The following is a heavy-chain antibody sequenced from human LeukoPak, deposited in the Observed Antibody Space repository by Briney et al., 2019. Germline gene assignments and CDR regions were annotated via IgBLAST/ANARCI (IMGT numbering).Heavy chain of an antibody. D-gene: IGHD5-24*01. CDR1: GDSISSYY. J-gene: IGHJ4*02. Sequence: SETLSLTCIVSGDSISSYYWSWIRQPAGKGLEWIGRIYATGSTNYNPSLKSRVTMSVDTSKNQFSLKMSSVTAADTAVYYCAKSGYNRFDYWGQGTRVTVSS. V-gene: IGHV4-4*07. CDR3: AKSGYNRFDY. CDR2: IYATGST.